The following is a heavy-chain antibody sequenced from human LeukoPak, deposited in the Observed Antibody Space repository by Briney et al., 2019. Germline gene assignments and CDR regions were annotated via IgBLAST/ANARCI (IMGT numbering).Heavy chain of an antibody. D-gene: IGHD6-19*01. J-gene: IGHJ5*01. V-gene: IGHV3-23*01. Sequence: GGSLRLSCAASGFTFSTYAMTWVRQAPGKGLEWVSTINANSGTTSYAASVRGRFTISRDNSKNTLYLQVNTLRADDTATYYCAKPISGGLAVTADWFHPWGQGTLVVVSS. CDR1: GFTFSTYA. CDR2: INANSGTT. CDR3: AKPISGGLAVTADWFHP.